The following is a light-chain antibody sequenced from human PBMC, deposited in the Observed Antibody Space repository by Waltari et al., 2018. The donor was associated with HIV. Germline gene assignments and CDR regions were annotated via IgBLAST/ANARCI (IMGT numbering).Light chain of an antibody. V-gene: IGKV3-15*01. J-gene: IGKJ1*01. Sequence: EIVMTQSPATLSVSPGESATLSCRASQTVRSSLAWYQQKPGQAPRLLIYDASTRAAGIPDRFSGSCSGTEFTLTISSLQSEDSAVYFCQQYNIWPPWSFGPGTKVEIK. CDR3: QQYNIWPPWS. CDR1: QTVRSS. CDR2: DAS.